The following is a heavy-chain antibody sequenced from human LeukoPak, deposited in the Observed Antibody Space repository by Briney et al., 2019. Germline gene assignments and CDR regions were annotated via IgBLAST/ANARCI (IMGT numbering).Heavy chain of an antibody. V-gene: IGHV3-23*01. J-gene: IGHJ6*02. D-gene: IGHD2/OR15-2a*01. CDR3: ARDLHYYLAMDV. CDR2: IGSDNKP. Sequence: GGSLRLSCAASGFIFTRYTMTWVRQAPGKGLEWVSSIGSDNKPHYAESVKGRFAISRDNSKSMLFLQLNSLRAEDTALYYCARDLHYYLAMDVWGQGTTDTLPS. CDR1: GFIFTRYT.